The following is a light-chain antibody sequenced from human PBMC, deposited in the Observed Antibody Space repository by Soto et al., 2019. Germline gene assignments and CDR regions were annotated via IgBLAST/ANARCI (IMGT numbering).Light chain of an antibody. V-gene: IGKV3-15*01. J-gene: IGKJ2*01. CDR2: GAS. CDR1: QTISSN. CDR3: QQYHNWPPRYT. Sequence: EIVMTQSPATLSVSPGERATLSCRASQTISSNLAWYQQKPGQSPRLLIHGASTRATGVPARFSGSGYGTDFTLTISSLQSEDFAVYYCQQYHNWPPRYTFGQGTKLQIK.